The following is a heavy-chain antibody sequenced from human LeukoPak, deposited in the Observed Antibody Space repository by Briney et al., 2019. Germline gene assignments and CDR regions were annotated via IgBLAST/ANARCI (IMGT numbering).Heavy chain of an antibody. CDR3: ARRPSRRYYDSSGYYYYFDY. D-gene: IGHD3-22*01. V-gene: IGHV4-34*01. J-gene: IGHJ4*02. CDR2: INHSGST. CDR1: GGSFSGYY. Sequence: PSETLSLTCAVYGGSFSGYYWSWIRQPPGKGLEWIGEINHSGSTNYNPSLKSRVTISVDTSKNQFSLKLSSVTAADTAVYYCARRPSRRYYDSSGYYYYFDYWGQGTLVTVSS.